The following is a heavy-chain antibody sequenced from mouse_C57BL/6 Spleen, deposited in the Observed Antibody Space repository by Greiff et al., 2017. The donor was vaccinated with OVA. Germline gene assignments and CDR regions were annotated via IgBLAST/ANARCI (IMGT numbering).Heavy chain of an antibody. V-gene: IGHV1-43*01. CDR1: GYSFTGYY. J-gene: IGHJ3*01. D-gene: IGHD1-1*01. Sequence: VQLQQSGPELVKPGASVKISCKASGYSFTGYYMHWVKQSSEKSLEWIGEINPSTGGTSYNQKFKGKATLTVDKSSSTAYMQLKSLTSEDSAVYYCARIYYGSSSFAYWGQGTLVTVSA. CDR2: INPSTGGT. CDR3: ARIYYGSSSFAY.